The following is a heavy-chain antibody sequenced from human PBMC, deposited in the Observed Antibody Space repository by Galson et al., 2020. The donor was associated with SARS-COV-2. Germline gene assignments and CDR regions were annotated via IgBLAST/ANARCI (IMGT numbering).Heavy chain of an antibody. Sequence: SLRLSCAASGFTFSSYAMHWVRQAPGKGLEWVAVISYDGSNKYYADSVKGRFTISRDNSKNTLYLQMNSLRAEDTAVYYCARELAAYRFFDYWGQGTLVTVSS. J-gene: IGHJ4*02. CDR3: ARELAAYRFFDY. V-gene: IGHV3-30*01. D-gene: IGHD3-16*02. CDR1: GFTFSSYA. CDR2: ISYDGSNK.